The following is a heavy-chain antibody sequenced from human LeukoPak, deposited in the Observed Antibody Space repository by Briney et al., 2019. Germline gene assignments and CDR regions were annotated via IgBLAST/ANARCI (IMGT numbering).Heavy chain of an antibody. Sequence: GGSLRLSCAASGFTFSNCAMHWVRQAPGKGLEWVAFIRYDGSNKFYADSVKGRFTISRDNSKNTLYLQMNSLRAEDTAVYYCARGPGCYSSGYYCPTSSYFDYWGQGTLVTVSS. V-gene: IGHV3-30*02. J-gene: IGHJ4*02. CDR1: GFTFSNCA. CDR2: IRYDGSNK. D-gene: IGHD3-22*01. CDR3: ARGPGCYSSGYYCPTSSYFDY.